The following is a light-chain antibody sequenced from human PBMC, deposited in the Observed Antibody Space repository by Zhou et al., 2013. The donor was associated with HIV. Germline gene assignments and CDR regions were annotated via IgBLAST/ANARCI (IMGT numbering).Light chain of an antibody. CDR1: QSVSSSY. J-gene: IGKJ4*01. CDR2: NTS. V-gene: IGKV3-20*01. Sequence: IVLTQSPGTLSLSPGERATLSCRASQSVSSSYLAWYQQKPGQAPRLLIYNTSSRAAGIPDRFSGSGSGTDFTLTLSRLEPEDFAVYYCQQYGTSPLTFGGGPRWRSN. CDR3: QQYGTSPLT.